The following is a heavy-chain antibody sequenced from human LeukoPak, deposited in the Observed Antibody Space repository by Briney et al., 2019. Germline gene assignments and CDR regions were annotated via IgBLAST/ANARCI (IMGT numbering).Heavy chain of an antibody. CDR1: GFTFSTFA. Sequence: GGSLRLSCEASGFTFSTFAMIWVRQPPGKGLEWVSSIFPSGGEIHYADSVRGRFTISRDNSKSTLSLQLNSLRPEDTSIYYCVRGGRGTYSYYYYFMDVWGKGTTVTVSS. CDR3: VRGGRGTYSYYYYFMDV. CDR2: IFPSGGEI. J-gene: IGHJ6*03. D-gene: IGHD1-1*01. V-gene: IGHV3-23*01.